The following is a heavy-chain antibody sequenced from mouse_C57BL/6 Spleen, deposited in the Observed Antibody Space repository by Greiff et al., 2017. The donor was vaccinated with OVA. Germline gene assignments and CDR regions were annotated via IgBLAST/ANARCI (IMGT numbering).Heavy chain of an antibody. CDR2: SRNKANDYTT. CDR3: ARATGYYAMDY. Sequence: EVNVVESGGGLVQSGRSLRLSCATSGFTFSDFYMEWVRQAPGKGLEWIAASRNKANDYTTEYSASVKGRFIVSRDTSQSILYLQMNALRAEDTAIYYCARATGYYAMDYWGQGTSVTVSS. J-gene: IGHJ4*01. V-gene: IGHV7-1*01. D-gene: IGHD4-1*02. CDR1: GFTFSDFY.